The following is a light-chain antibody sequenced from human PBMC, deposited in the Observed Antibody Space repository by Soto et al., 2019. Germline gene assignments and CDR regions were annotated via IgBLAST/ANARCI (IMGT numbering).Light chain of an antibody. J-gene: IGLJ2*01. CDR2: EAN. CDR3: CSFAGGATFV. CDR1: TNDIGGYNL. V-gene: IGLV2-23*02. Sequence: QSVLTQPASVSGSPGQSITSSCTGTTNDIGGYNLVSWYQQHPGKAPKLMIYEANKRPSGVSDRFSGSKSGNTASLTISPLQAEDEADYSCCSFAGGATFVFGGGTKLTVL.